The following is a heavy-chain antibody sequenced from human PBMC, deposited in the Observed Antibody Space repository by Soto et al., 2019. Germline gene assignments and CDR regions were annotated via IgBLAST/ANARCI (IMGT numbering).Heavy chain of an antibody. CDR1: GFXFTDYA. D-gene: IGHD5-12*01. V-gene: IGHV3-23*01. Sequence: GGSLRLSCAASGFXFTDYAXXWVXQAXGKGLEWVSSISAGGGSTYYADSVKGRFTISRDNSKNTLYLQILQMNSLRAEDTAVYYCAKGFTGDRGYDFFDYWGQGTLVTVSS. CDR3: AKGFTGDRGYDFFDY. J-gene: IGHJ4*02. CDR2: ISAGGGST.